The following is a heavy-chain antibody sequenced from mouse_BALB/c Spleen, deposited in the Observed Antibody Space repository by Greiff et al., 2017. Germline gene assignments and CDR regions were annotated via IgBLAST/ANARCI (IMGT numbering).Heavy chain of an antibody. V-gene: IGHV1S56*01. J-gene: IGHJ2*01. D-gene: IGHD1-2*01. CDR2: IYPGNVNT. CDR3: ARVVITTDYFDY. CDR1: GYTFTSYY. Sequence: QVQLKQSGPELVKPGASVRISCKASGYTFTSYYIHWVKQRPGQGLEWIGWIYPGNVNTKYNEKFKGKATLTADKSSSTAYMQLSSLTSEDSAVYFCARVVITTDYFDYWGQGTTLTVSS.